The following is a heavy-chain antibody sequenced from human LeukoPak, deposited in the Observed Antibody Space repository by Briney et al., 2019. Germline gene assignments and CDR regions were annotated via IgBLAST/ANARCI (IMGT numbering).Heavy chain of an antibody. D-gene: IGHD6-6*01. CDR3: AKAAVSIAEYYFDY. Sequence: GRSLRLSCAASGFTFDDYAMHWVRQAPGKGLEWVSGISWNSGSIGYADSVKGRFTISRDNAENSLYLQMDSLRAEDTALYYCAKAAVSIAEYYFDYWGQGTLVTVSS. J-gene: IGHJ4*02. V-gene: IGHV3-9*01. CDR1: GFTFDDYA. CDR2: ISWNSGSI.